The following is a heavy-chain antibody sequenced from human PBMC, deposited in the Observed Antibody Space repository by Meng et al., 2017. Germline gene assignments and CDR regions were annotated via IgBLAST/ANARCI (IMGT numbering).Heavy chain of an antibody. CDR3: ARVPTYYYDSSGYYLFDY. J-gene: IGHJ4*02. CDR2: INHSGST. V-gene: IGHV4-34*01. D-gene: IGHD3-22*01. CDR1: GGAFSGSY. Sequence: QPPDCVAGLLSPSAPLPITCAVYGGAFSGSYWSWIRQPQGKGLEWIGEINHSGSTNYNPSLKSRVTISVDTSKNQFSLKLSSVTAADTAVYYCARVPTYYYDSSGYYLFDYWGQGTLVTVSS.